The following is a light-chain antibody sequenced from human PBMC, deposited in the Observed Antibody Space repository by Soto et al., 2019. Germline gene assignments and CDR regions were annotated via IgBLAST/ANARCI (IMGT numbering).Light chain of an antibody. CDR3: QQCNSYSWT. CDR1: QSINSW. CDR2: KAS. Sequence: DIQMTQSPSTLSASVGDRVTITCRASQSINSWLAWYQQKPGKAPKLLIYKASSLESGVPSRFSGSGSGTEFTLTISSLQPDDFATYYCQQCNSYSWTFGQGTKVEIK. J-gene: IGKJ1*01. V-gene: IGKV1-5*03.